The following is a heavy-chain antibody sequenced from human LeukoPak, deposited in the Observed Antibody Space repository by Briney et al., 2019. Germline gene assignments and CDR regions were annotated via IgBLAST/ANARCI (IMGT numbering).Heavy chain of an antibody. D-gene: IGHD3-22*01. CDR1: GFTFSSYA. V-gene: IGHV3-30-3*01. Sequence: QPGRSLRLSCAASGFTFSSYAMHWVRQAPGKGLEWVAVISYDGSNKYYADSVKGRFTISRDNSKNTLYLQMNSLRAEDTAVYYCAKTYYYDSSGYRVFGYWGQGTLVTVSS. CDR2: ISYDGSNK. J-gene: IGHJ4*02. CDR3: AKTYYYDSSGYRVFGY.